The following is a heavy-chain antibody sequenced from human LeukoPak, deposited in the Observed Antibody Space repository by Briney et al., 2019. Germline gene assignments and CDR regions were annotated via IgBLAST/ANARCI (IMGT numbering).Heavy chain of an antibody. J-gene: IGHJ3*02. D-gene: IGHD2-8*02. CDR3: ATHSSPKGGVFDI. V-gene: IGHV4-59*01. CDR1: GGSISPFY. CDR2: VYYSGTT. Sequence: SESLSLTCTVSGGSISPFYWSWIRQPPGKGLEWIGYVYYSGTTNYNSSLKSRVTISVDTSKNQFSLKLNSVTAADTAAYYCATHSSPKGGVFDIWGQGTMVTVSS.